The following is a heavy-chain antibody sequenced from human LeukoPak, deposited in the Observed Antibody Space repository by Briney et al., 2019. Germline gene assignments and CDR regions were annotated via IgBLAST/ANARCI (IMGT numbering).Heavy chain of an antibody. J-gene: IGHJ6*04. CDR2: ISSSGSTI. Sequence: GGSLRLSCAASGFTFSSYEMNWVRQAPGKGLEWVSYISSSGSTIYYADSVKGRSTISRDNAKNSLYLQMNSLRAEDTAVYYCARGGAAAGIGYYYYGMDVWGKGTTVTVSS. CDR1: GFTFSSYE. CDR3: ARGGAAAGIGYYYYGMDV. V-gene: IGHV3-48*03. D-gene: IGHD6-13*01.